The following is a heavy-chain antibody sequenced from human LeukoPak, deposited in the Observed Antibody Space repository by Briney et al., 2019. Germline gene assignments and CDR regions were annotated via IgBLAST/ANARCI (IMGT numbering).Heavy chain of an antibody. D-gene: IGHD4-17*01. V-gene: IGHV3-23*01. CDR2: ISAGADST. CDR1: TFPFSSYA. CDR3: ARGAYGAYDS. J-gene: IGHJ5*01. Sequence: PGGSLRLSCAASTFPFSSYAMSWVRQAPGKGLEWVSAISAGADSTYYADSVQGRFTISRDNSKNTLFLQMSGLRAEDTAVYFCARGAYGAYDSWGQGTLVTVSS.